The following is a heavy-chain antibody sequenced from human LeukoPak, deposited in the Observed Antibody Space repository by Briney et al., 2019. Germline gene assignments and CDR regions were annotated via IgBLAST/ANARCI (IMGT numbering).Heavy chain of an antibody. D-gene: IGHD3-22*01. V-gene: IGHV4-39*01. CDR1: GGSISSTSYN. CDR2: IYYSGST. J-gene: IGHJ5*02. Sequence: SETLSLTCTVSGGSISSTSYNWGWIRQPPGKGLEWIGSIYYSGSTHHNPSLKSRVTISVDASKNQFSLNLSSVTAADTAVYYCARHIQYYYDSSGYYQGWFDPWGQGTLVSVSS. CDR3: ARHIQYYYDSSGYYQGWFDP.